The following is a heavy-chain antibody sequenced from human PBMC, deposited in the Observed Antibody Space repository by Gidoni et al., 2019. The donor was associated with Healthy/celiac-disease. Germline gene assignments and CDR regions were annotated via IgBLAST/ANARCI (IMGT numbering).Heavy chain of an antibody. CDR1: GFTFSRYA. Sequence: EVQLLESGGGLVQPGGSLRLSCAASGFTFSRYAMSWVRQAPGEGLEWVSAISGSGGSTYYADSVKGRFTISRDNSKNTLYLQMNSLRAEDTAVYYCAKDRGPRITMIVRPKNFDYWGQGTLVTVSS. CDR2: ISGSGGST. J-gene: IGHJ4*02. D-gene: IGHD3-22*01. CDR3: AKDRGPRITMIVRPKNFDY. V-gene: IGHV3-23*01.